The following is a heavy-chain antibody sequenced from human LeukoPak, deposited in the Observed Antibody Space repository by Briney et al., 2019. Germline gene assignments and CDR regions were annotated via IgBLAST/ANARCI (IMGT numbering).Heavy chain of an antibody. J-gene: IGHJ3*02. D-gene: IGHD6-19*01. Sequence: PGGSLRLSCAASGFTFSSYSMNWVRQAPGKGLEWVSSISISSSYIYYADSVKGRFTVSRHNAKNSLYLQMNSLRAEDTAVYYCARDYGHGIAVAGSDAFDIWGQGTMVTVSS. CDR1: GFTFSSYS. CDR2: ISISSSYI. V-gene: IGHV3-21*01. CDR3: ARDYGHGIAVAGSDAFDI.